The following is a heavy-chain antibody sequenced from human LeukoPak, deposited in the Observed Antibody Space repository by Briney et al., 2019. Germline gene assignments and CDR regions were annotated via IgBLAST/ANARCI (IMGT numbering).Heavy chain of an antibody. V-gene: IGHV3-73*01. CDR3: TRGILSPFDY. D-gene: IGHD2-8*01. J-gene: IGHJ4*02. CDR1: GFTFSGSA. Sequence: GGSLRLSCAASGFTFSGSAMHWVRQASGKGLEWVGRIRTKANNYATAYAASVKGRFTISRDDSKNTAYLQMNSLKTEDTAVYYCTRGILSPFDYWGQGTLVTVSS. CDR2: IRTKANNYAT.